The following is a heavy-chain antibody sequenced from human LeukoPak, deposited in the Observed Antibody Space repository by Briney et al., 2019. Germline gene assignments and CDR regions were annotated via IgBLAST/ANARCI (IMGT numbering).Heavy chain of an antibody. CDR1: GFTFSSSA. V-gene: IGHV3-30*04. CDR3: ARAVYRTGGYYFDY. CDR2: ISYDGSDK. D-gene: IGHD6-19*01. Sequence: PGRSLRLSCAASGFTFSSSALRWVRQAPGKGLEWGAVISYDGSDKNYADSVKGRFTISRDNSMDTLYLQMNSLRAEDTAVYYCARAVYRTGGYYFDYWGQGILVTVSS. J-gene: IGHJ4*02.